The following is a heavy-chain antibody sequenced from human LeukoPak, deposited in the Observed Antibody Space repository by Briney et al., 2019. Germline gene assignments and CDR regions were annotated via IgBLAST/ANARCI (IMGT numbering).Heavy chain of an antibody. CDR2: IIPIFGTA. CDR3: ARDLEDGYNRNYFDY. Sequence: SVKVSCKASGGTFSSYAISWVRQAPGQGLEWMGGIIPIFGTANYAQKFQGRVTITTDESTSTAYMELSRLRSDDTAVYYCARDLEDGYNRNYFDYWGQGTLVTVSS. V-gene: IGHV1-69*05. CDR1: GGTFSSYA. D-gene: IGHD5-24*01. J-gene: IGHJ4*02.